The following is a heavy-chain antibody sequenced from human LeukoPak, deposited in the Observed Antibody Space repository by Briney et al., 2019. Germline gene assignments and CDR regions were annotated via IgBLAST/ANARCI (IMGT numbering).Heavy chain of an antibody. CDR2: INPSGGST. V-gene: IGHV1-46*01. J-gene: IGHJ4*02. CDR3: ARGQKPPQLLAPPVY. CDR1: GYTFTSYY. D-gene: IGHD2-2*01. Sequence: ASVKVSCKASGYTFTSYYMHWVRQAPGQGLEWMGIINPSGGSTSYAQKFQGRVTMTRDTSTSTVYMGLSSLRSEDTAVYYCARGQKPPQLLAPPVYWGQGTLVTVSS.